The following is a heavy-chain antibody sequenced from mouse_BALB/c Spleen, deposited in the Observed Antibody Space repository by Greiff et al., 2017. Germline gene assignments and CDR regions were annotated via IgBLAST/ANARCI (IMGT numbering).Heavy chain of an antibody. D-gene: IGHD2-14*01. CDR1: GFTFSSYG. Sequence: EVQLVESGGGLVQPGGSLKLSCAASGFTFSSYGMSWVRQTPDKRLELVATINSNGGSTYYPDSVKGRFTISRDNAKNTLYLQMSSLKSEDTAMYYCAAYYRSYFDYWGQGTTLTVSS. CDR3: AAYYRSYFDY. J-gene: IGHJ2*01. V-gene: IGHV5-6-3*01. CDR2: INSNGGST.